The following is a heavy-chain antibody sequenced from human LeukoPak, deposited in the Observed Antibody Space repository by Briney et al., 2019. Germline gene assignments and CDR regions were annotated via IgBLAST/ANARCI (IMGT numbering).Heavy chain of an antibody. CDR2: IYHSGST. Sequence: SQTLSLTRAVAAGSIGSGGYASGWIRQPPGKGLEWIGYIYHSGSTYYNPSLKSRVTISVDRSKKQFSLKLSSETAADTAVYYCARVGVTMVRGVIRWFDPWGQGTLVTVSS. CDR3: ARVGVTMVRGVIRWFDP. CDR1: AGSIGSGGYA. V-gene: IGHV4-30-2*01. J-gene: IGHJ5*02. D-gene: IGHD3-10*01.